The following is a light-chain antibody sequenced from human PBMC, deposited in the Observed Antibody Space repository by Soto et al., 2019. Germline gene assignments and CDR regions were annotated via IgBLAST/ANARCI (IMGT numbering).Light chain of an antibody. Sequence: QSALTQPASVSGSPGQSITISCTGTRSDVGGYNYVSWYQQHPRKAPKLMIYEVSNRPSGVSNRFSGSKSGNTASLTISGLQAEDEADYYCSSYTSSSTYVVFGGGTKLTVL. CDR2: EVS. CDR3: SSYTSSSTYVV. V-gene: IGLV2-14*01. CDR1: RSDVGGYNY. J-gene: IGLJ2*01.